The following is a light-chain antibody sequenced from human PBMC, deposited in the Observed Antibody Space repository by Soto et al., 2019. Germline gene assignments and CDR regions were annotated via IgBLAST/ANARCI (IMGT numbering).Light chain of an antibody. CDR2: WAS. J-gene: IGKJ1*01. CDR1: QSVLYSSNNKNY. Sequence: DIVMTQSPDSLAVSLGERATINCKSSQSVLYSSNNKNYLAWYQQKAGQPPKLLIYWASTRESGVPGRFSGSGSGTDFTLTISSLQAEDVAVYYCQQYYSTPWTFGQGTQVEIK. V-gene: IGKV4-1*01. CDR3: QQYYSTPWT.